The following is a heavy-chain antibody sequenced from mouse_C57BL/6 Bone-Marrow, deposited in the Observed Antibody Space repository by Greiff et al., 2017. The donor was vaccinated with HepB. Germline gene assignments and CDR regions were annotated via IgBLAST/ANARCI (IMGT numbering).Heavy chain of an antibody. V-gene: IGHV1-55*01. CDR2: IYPGSGST. D-gene: IGHD3-2*02. CDR3: ARGVQLRLHYYAMDY. J-gene: IGHJ4*01. CDR1: GYTFTSYW. Sequence: QVQLQQSGAELVKPGASVKMSCKASGYTFTSYWITWVKQRPGQGLEWIGDIYPGSGSTNYNEKFKSKATLTVDTSSSTAYMQLSSLTSEDSAVYYCARGVQLRLHYYAMDYWGQGTSVTVSS.